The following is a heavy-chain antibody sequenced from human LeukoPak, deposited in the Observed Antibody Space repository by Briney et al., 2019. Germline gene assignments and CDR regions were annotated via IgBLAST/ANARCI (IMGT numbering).Heavy chain of an antibody. CDR1: GFTFSSYA. J-gene: IGHJ6*03. D-gene: IGHD3-10*01. CDR2: ISYDGSNK. Sequence: PGGSLRLSCAASGFTFSSYAMHWVRQAPGKGLEWVAVISYDGSNKYYADSVKGRFTISRDNSKNTLYLQMNSLRAEDTAIYYCAKNKGSGSHVNYCMDVWGKGTTVTVSS. CDR3: AKNKGSGSHVNYCMDV. V-gene: IGHV3-30-3*02.